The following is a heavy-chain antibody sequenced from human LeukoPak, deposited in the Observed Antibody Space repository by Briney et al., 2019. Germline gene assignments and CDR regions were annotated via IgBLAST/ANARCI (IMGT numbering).Heavy chain of an antibody. CDR1: GFTFSSYW. V-gene: IGHV3-74*01. CDR2: INRDGSST. D-gene: IGHD4-11*01. Sequence: GGSLRLSCAASGFTFSSYWMHWVRQAPGKGLVWVSRINRDGSSTSYADSVKGRFTISRDNAKNTLYLQMNSLRAEDTAVYYCAREKKNDYSNYDPWLDPWGQGTLVTVSS. CDR3: AREKKNDYSNYDPWLDP. J-gene: IGHJ5*02.